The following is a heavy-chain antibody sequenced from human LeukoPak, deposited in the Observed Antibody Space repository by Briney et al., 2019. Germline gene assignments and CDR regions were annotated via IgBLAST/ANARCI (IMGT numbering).Heavy chain of an antibody. CDR3: AKSTGTLGFDY. Sequence: GGSLRLSCAASGFTFSDYYMSWIRQAPGKGLEWVSAISGSGGSTYYADSVKGRFTISRDNSKNTLYLQMNSLRAEDTAVYYCAKSTGTLGFDYWGQGTLVTVSS. V-gene: IGHV3-23*01. CDR1: GFTFSDYY. D-gene: IGHD1-1*01. CDR2: ISGSGGST. J-gene: IGHJ4*02.